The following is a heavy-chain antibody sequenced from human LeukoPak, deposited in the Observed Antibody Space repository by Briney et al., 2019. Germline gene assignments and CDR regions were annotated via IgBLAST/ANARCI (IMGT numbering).Heavy chain of an antibody. CDR2: INHSGST. Sequence: SETLSLTCAVYGGSFRGYYWSWIRQPPGKGLEWIGEINHSGSTNYNPSLKSRVTISVDTSKNQFSLKLSSVTAADTAVYYCARDVGATPGYFDYWGQGTLVTVSS. CDR3: ARDVGATPGYFDY. J-gene: IGHJ4*02. V-gene: IGHV4-34*01. CDR1: GGSFRGYY. D-gene: IGHD1-26*01.